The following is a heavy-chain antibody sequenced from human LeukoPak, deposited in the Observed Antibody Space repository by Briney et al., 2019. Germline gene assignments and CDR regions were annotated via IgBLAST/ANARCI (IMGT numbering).Heavy chain of an antibody. CDR3: ARVPLRTGTIFD. CDR2: IYYSGST. CDR1: GGSISSSSYY. Sequence: SETLSLTCTVSGGSISSSSYYWGWIRQPPGKGLEWIGSIYYSGSTYYNPSLKSRVTISVDTSKNQFSLKLSSVTAVDTAVYYSARVPLRTGTIFDWGQGTLVTVSS. V-gene: IGHV4-39*07. J-gene: IGHJ4*02. D-gene: IGHD1-7*01.